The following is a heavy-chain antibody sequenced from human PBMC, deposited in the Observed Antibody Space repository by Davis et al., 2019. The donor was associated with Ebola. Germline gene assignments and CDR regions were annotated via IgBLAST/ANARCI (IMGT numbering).Heavy chain of an antibody. Sequence: SQTLSLTCAISGDRVSRNSAAWNWIRQSPSRGLEWLGRTYYRSKWYNDYAVSVKSRITINPDTSKNQFSLQLNSVTPEDTAVYYCARHLGWSTYYYYGMDVWGQGTTVTVSS. CDR3: ARHLGWSTYYYYGMDV. D-gene: IGHD1-26*01. V-gene: IGHV6-1*01. J-gene: IGHJ6*02. CDR1: GDRVSRNSAA. CDR2: TYYRSKWYN.